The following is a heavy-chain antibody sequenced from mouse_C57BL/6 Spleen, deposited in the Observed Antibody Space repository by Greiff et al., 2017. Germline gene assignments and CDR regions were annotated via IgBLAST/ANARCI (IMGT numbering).Heavy chain of an antibody. CDR1: GYSITSGYY. CDR2: ISYDGSN. J-gene: IGHJ3*01. CDR3: ARREYSKFAY. D-gene: IGHD2-5*01. Sequence: EVKVEESGPGLVKPSQSLSLTCSVTGYSITSGYYWNWIRQFPGNKLEWMGYISYDGSNNYNPSLKNRISITRDTSKNQFFLKLNSVTTEDTATYYCARREYSKFAYWGQGTLVTVSA. V-gene: IGHV3-6*01.